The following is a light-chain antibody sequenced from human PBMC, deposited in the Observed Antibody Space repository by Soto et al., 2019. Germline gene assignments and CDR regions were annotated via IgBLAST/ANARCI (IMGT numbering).Light chain of an antibody. J-gene: IGKJ5*01. V-gene: IGKV3-15*01. CDR1: QSVSSN. CDR3: QQYYDWPIT. Sequence: EIVMTQSPATLSVSPGERATLSCRASQSVSSNLAWYQHKPGQTPRLLIYGASTRATGIPARFSGSGSGTEFTLTISSLQSEDFAVYYCQQYYDWPITFGQGTRLEI. CDR2: GAS.